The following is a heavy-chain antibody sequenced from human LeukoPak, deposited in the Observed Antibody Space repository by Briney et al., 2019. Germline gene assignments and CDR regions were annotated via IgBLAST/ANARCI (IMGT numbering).Heavy chain of an antibody. CDR3: ARSGAYDSSGYSVLPIDY. Sequence: SETLSLTCAAYGGSFSGYYWGWIRQPPGKGLEWIGEINHSGSTNYNPSLKSRVTISVDTSKNQFSLKLSSVTAADTAVYYCARSGAYDSSGYSVLPIDYWGQGTLVTVSS. J-gene: IGHJ4*02. CDR1: GGSFSGYY. V-gene: IGHV4-34*01. D-gene: IGHD3-22*01. CDR2: INHSGST.